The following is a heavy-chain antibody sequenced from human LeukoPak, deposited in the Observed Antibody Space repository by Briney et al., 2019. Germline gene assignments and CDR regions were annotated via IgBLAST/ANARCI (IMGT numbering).Heavy chain of an antibody. CDR1: GGSLTGYY. D-gene: IGHD2-8*01. CDR2: VNHNGGT. CDR3: ARGTVLRLMVYASFDY. Sequence: DPSETLSLTCAVSGGSLTGYYWTWIRQPPGKGLEWIGEVNHNGGTNYSPSLMSRLTIFVDTSTKQFSLKLNSVTAADTAVYYCARGTVLRLMVYASFDYWGQGTPVTVSS. J-gene: IGHJ4*02. V-gene: IGHV4-34*01.